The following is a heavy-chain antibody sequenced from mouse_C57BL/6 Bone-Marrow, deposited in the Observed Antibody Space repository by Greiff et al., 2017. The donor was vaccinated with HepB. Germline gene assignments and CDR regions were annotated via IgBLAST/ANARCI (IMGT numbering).Heavy chain of an antibody. J-gene: IGHJ2*01. Sequence: EVQLVESGPGLVKPSQSLSLTCSVTGYSITSGYYWNWIRQFPGNKLEWMGYISYDGRNNYNPSLKNRISITRDTSKNQFFLKLNSVTTEDTATYYCARAIITTVVATPDYWGQGTTLTVSS. CDR1: GYSITSGYY. D-gene: IGHD1-1*01. CDR2: ISYDGRN. CDR3: ARAIITTVVATPDY. V-gene: IGHV3-6*01.